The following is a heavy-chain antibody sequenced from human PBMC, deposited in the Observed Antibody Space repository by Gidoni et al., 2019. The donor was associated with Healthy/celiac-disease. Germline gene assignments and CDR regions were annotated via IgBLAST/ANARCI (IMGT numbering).Heavy chain of an antibody. J-gene: IGHJ3*02. Sequence: QVQLQQSGPGLVKPEQTLSLTSASAGDRGQRNSAAWNWSRQSPSRGLEWLGRPYYRSNWYNDYALSVNSRITLNPDTSKNQFSLQLNSVTPEDTAVYSCARWLQLEGEYIDAFDIWGQGTMVTVSS. CDR2: PYYRSNWYN. CDR3: ARWLQLEGEYIDAFDI. V-gene: IGHV6-1*01. CDR1: GDRGQRNSAA. D-gene: IGHD1-1*01.